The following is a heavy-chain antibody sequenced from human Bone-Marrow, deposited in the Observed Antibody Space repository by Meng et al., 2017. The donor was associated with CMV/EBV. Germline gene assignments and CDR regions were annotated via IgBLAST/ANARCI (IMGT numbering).Heavy chain of an antibody. CDR1: GGTFSSYA. Sequence: ASVKVSCKASGGTFSSYAISWVRQAPGQGLEWMGIINPSGGSTSYAQKFQGRVTMTRDTSISAAYMELSSLGSDDTAVYYCAYTPSRALGGFWSAPSIEDATGIWGQGTMVTVSS. J-gene: IGHJ3*02. V-gene: IGHV1-46*03. CDR3: AYTPSRALGGFWSAPSIEDATGI. CDR2: INPSGGST. D-gene: IGHD3-3*01.